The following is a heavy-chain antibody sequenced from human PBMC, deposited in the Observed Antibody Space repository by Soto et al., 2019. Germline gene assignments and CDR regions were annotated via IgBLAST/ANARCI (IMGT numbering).Heavy chain of an antibody. D-gene: IGHD2-2*02. CDR1: GGTFSSYA. J-gene: IGHJ6*02. V-gene: IGHV1-69*13. Sequence: GASVKVSCKASGGTFSSYAISWVRQAPGQGLEWMGGIIPIFGTANYAQKFQGRVTITADESTSTAYMELSSLRSEDTAVYYCARDKVVVPAAIGYYYSMDVWGQGTTVTVSS. CDR3: ARDKVVVPAAIGYYYSMDV. CDR2: IIPIFGTA.